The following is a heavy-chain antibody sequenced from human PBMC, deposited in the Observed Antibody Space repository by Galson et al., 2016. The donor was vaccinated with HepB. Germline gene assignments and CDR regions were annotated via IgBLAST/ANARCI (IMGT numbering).Heavy chain of an antibody. J-gene: IGHJ6*02. CDR3: TRDDSYGLDV. CDR2: INADGIST. CDR1: DVTFSGRW. D-gene: IGHD2-21*02. Sequence: SLRLSCAASDVTFSGRWMHWVRQVPGKGLVWVSYINADGISTTYADSVKGRFTITRDNAKNTVHLQMNGLRAEDTAIYYCTRDDSYGLDVWGQGTTVTVSS. V-gene: IGHV3-74*01.